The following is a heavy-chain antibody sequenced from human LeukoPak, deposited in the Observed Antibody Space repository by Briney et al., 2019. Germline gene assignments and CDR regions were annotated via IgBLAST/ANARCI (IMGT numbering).Heavy chain of an antibody. CDR2: IYTSGST. Sequence: PSQTLSLTCTVSGGSISSGSYYWSWIRQPAGKGLEWIGRIYTSGSTNYNPSLKSRVTISVDTSKNQFSLKLSSVTAADTAVYYCARDRPPGYSSGWYEVDYWGQGTLVTVSS. J-gene: IGHJ4*02. CDR1: GGSISSGSYY. CDR3: ARDRPPGYSSGWYEVDY. D-gene: IGHD6-19*01. V-gene: IGHV4-61*02.